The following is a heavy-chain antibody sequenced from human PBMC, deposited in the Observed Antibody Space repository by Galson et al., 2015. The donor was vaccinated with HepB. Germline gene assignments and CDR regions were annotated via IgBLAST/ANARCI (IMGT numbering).Heavy chain of an antibody. Sequence: SLRLSCAASGFTFGDYAMSWFRQAPGKGLEWVGFIRSNDYGGTTEYAASVKGRFTISRDNSKSIAYLQMNSLKTEDTAVYYCTRAEDGLTIFASYWGQGALVTVSS. CDR1: GFTFGDYA. J-gene: IGHJ4*02. CDR2: IRSNDYGGTT. D-gene: IGHD3-3*01. V-gene: IGHV3-49*03. CDR3: TRAEDGLTIFASY.